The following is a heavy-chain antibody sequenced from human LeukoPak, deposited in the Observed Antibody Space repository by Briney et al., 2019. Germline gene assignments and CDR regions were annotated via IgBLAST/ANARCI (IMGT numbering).Heavy chain of an antibody. J-gene: IGHJ3*02. CDR3: VREGPRGLAFDI. V-gene: IGHV3-23*01. Sequence: GGSLRLSCAASGFTFRSHDMSWVRQAPGKGLEWVSGISASGGSTFYEDSVKGRFTISRDNSKNTLYLQMNGLRAEDTAVYYCVREGPRGLAFDIWGQGTMVTVSS. CDR2: ISASGGST. CDR1: GFTFRSHD.